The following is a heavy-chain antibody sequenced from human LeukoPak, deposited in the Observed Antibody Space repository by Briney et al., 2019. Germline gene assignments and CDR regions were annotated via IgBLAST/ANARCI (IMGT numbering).Heavy chain of an antibody. CDR3: ARANYDYVWGSYRYDDY. CDR2: IYYSGST. Sequence: PSETLSLTCTVSGGSVSSGSYYWSWIRQPPGKGLEWIGYIYYSGSTNYNPSLKSRVTISVDTSKNQFSLKLSSVTAADTAVYYCARANYDYVWGSYRYDDYWGQGTLVTVSS. CDR1: GGSVSSGSYY. V-gene: IGHV4-61*01. D-gene: IGHD3-16*02. J-gene: IGHJ4*02.